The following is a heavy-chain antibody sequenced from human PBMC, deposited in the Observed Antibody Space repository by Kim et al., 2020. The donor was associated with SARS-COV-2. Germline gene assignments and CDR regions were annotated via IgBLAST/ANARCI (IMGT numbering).Heavy chain of an antibody. Sequence: QKFQGGVTLTADESTSTAYMELSSLRSEDTAVYYCARLVEWELLGGWFDPWGQGTLVTVSS. V-gene: IGHV1-69*01. J-gene: IGHJ5*02. D-gene: IGHD1-26*01. CDR3: ARLVEWELLGGWFDP.